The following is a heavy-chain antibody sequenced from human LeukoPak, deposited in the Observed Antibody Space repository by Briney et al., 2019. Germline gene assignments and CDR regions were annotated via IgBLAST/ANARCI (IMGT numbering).Heavy chain of an antibody. Sequence: HPGGSLRLSCAASRFTFDDYAMHWVRQAPGKGLEWVSGISWNSGSIGYADSVKGRFTISRDNAKNSLYLQMNSLRAEDTAVYYCARVEDYDILTGFDYWGQGTLVTVSS. V-gene: IGHV3-9*01. CDR1: RFTFDDYA. CDR2: ISWNSGSI. D-gene: IGHD3-9*01. CDR3: ARVEDYDILTGFDY. J-gene: IGHJ4*02.